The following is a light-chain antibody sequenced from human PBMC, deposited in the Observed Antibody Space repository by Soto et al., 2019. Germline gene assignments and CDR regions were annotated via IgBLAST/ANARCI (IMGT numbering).Light chain of an antibody. V-gene: IGKV3-20*01. CDR1: QSVSNNY. Sequence: EIVLTLSLGTLSLSPGERATLSCRASQSVSNNYLAWYQQKPGQAPRLLIYGASNRATGIPDRFSGSGSGTDFTLTISRLEPEDFAVYYCQQYGSSGTFGHGTKVDIK. J-gene: IGKJ1*01. CDR3: QQYGSSGT. CDR2: GAS.